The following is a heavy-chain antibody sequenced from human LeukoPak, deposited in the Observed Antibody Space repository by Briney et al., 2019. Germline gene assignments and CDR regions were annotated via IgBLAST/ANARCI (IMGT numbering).Heavy chain of an antibody. J-gene: IGHJ4*02. CDR1: GYTFSSYG. CDR3: ARDQYDSVWDSHRPFFDY. V-gene: IGHV1-18*01. Sequence: ASVKVSCKASGYTFSSYGISWVRQAPGQGLEWMGWISVYNGKTKYAQKFQGRVTLTTDTSTSTAYMEVTSLRSDDTAVYYCARDQYDSVWDSHRPFFDYWGQGTLVTVSS. CDR2: ISVYNGKT. D-gene: IGHD3-22*01.